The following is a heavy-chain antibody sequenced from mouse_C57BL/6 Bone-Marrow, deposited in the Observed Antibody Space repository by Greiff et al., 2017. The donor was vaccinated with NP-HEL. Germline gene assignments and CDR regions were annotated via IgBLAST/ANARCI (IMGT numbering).Heavy chain of an antibody. CDR2: IYPGDGDT. J-gene: IGHJ3*01. Sequence: QVQLQQSGPELVKPGASVKISCKASGYAFSSSWMNWVKQRPGKGLEWIGRIYPGDGDTNYNGKFKGKATLTADKSSSTAYMQLSSLTSEDSAVYFCARSAYYDYDCAYWGQGTLVTVSA. CDR1: GYAFSSSW. V-gene: IGHV1-82*01. D-gene: IGHD2-4*01. CDR3: ARSAYYDYDCAY.